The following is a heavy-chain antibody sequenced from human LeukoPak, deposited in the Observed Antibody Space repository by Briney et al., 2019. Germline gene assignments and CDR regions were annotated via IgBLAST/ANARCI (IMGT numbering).Heavy chain of an antibody. CDR1: GGSISSNNYY. Sequence: SETLSLTCTVSGGSISSNNYYWGWIRQPPGKGLEWIGSIYYSGSTYYSPSLKSRVTISVDTSKNQFSLKLSSVTAADTAVYYCARVYYDILTGYYILDYWGQGTLVTVSS. J-gene: IGHJ4*02. CDR3: ARVYYDILTGYYILDY. D-gene: IGHD3-9*01. V-gene: IGHV4-39*07. CDR2: IYYSGST.